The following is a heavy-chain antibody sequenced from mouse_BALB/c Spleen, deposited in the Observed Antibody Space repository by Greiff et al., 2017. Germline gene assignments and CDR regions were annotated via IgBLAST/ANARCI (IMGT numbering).Heavy chain of an antibody. CDR2: ISYDGSN. J-gene: IGHJ3*01. CDR1: GYSITSGYY. D-gene: IGHD4-1*01. V-gene: IGHV3-6*02. Sequence: VQLQQSGPGLVKPSQSLSLTCSVTGYSITSGYYWNWIRQFPGNQLEWMGYISYDGSNNYNPSLKNRISITRDTSKNQFFLKLNSVTTEDTATYYCAREGNWDWFAYWGQGTLVTVSA. CDR3: AREGNWDWFAY.